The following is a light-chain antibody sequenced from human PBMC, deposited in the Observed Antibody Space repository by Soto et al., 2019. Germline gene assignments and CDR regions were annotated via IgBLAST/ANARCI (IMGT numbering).Light chain of an antibody. CDR2: KAS. CDR3: QHYNSYSEA. CDR1: QTISSW. V-gene: IGKV1-5*03. Sequence: DIQMTQSPSTLSGSVGDRVTITCRASQTISSWLAWYQQKPGKAPKLLIYKASTLKSGVPSRFSGSGSGTEFTLTLRSLQPDDFATYYCQHYNSYSEAFGQVTKVELQ. J-gene: IGKJ1*01.